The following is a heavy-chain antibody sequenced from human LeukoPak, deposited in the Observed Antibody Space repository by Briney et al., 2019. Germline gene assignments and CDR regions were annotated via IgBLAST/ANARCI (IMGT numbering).Heavy chain of an antibody. V-gene: IGHV3-11*04. D-gene: IGHD2-2*01. CDR2: ISSSGDTI. J-gene: IGHJ4*02. CDR1: GFTFRNYY. CDR3: ARDGCSSTSCYADY. Sequence: GGSLRLSGAASGFTFRNYYMSWIRQAPGKGLEWVSYISSSGDTIYYADSVKGRFTISRDNAKNSLYLQMNSLRAEDTAVYYCARDGCSSTSCYADYWGQGTLVTVSS.